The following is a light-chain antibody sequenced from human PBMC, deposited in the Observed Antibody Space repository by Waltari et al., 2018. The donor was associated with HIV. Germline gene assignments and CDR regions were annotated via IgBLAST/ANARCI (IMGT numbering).Light chain of an antibody. CDR1: RSNIGSQT. Sequence: QSVLTQPPSASGPPGQRVTISCSGSRSNIGSQTVTWYQQLPGTAPKLLIYINDQRPSGVPDRFSGSKSGTSASLAISGLQSEDEAGYYCAAWDVSLNGLVFGGGTKVTVL. CDR2: IND. V-gene: IGLV1-44*01. CDR3: AAWDVSLNGLV. J-gene: IGLJ2*01.